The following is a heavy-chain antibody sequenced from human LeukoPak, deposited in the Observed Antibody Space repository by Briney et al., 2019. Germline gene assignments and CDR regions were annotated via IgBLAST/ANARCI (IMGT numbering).Heavy chain of an antibody. J-gene: IGHJ4*02. CDR1: GYTLTELS. D-gene: IGHD5-12*01. V-gene: IGHV1-24*01. CDR3: ATDLELRDYSGYGTGY. Sequence: ASVKVSCKVSGYTLTELSRHWVRQAPGKGREWMGGFDPEDGETSYAQKFQGRVTMTEDISTNTAYMELSSLRSEDTAVYYCATDLELRDYSGYGTGYWGQGTLVTVSS. CDR2: FDPEDGET.